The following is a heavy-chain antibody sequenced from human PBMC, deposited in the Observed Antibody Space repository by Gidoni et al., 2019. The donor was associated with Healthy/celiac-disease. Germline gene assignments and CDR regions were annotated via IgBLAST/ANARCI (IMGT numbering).Heavy chain of an antibody. CDR1: GGSISSGGYY. CDR2: IYYSGST. J-gene: IGHJ4*02. D-gene: IGHD5-12*01. CDR3: ARAVYSGYDLPPHFDY. V-gene: IGHV4-31*03. Sequence: QVQLQESGPGLVKPSQTLSLTCTVSGGSISSGGYYWSWIRQHPGKGLEWIGYIYYSGSTYYNPSLKSRVTISVDTSKNQFSLKLSSVTAADTAVYYCARAVYSGYDLPPHFDYWGQGTLVTVSS.